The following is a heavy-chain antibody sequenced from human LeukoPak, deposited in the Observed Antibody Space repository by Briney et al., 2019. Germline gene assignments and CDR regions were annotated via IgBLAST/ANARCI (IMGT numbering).Heavy chain of an antibody. Sequence: PGGSLRLSCTGSGFTFGDYAMSWVRQAPGKGLEWVSVIYSGGSTKYADSVKGRFSISRDNSKNTLYLQMNSLRAEDTAVYYCARGPSRSWSPVDYWGQGTLVTVSS. CDR2: IYSGGST. J-gene: IGHJ4*02. D-gene: IGHD6-13*01. V-gene: IGHV3-66*01. CDR1: GFTFGDYA. CDR3: ARGPSRSWSPVDY.